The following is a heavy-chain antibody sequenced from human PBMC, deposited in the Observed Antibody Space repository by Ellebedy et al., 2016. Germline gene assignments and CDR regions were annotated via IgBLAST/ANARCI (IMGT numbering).Heavy chain of an antibody. CDR3: ARGGDCSGGSCYSYDS. Sequence: GGFLRLSCAASGFTFSSYTMNWVRQAPGKGLEWVSYISSSSSTRYYADSVKGRFTISRDNAKSSLYLQMNSLRAEDTDVYYCARGGDCSGGSCYSYDSWGQGTLVTVSS. CDR1: GFTFSSYT. CDR2: ISSSSSTR. J-gene: IGHJ5*02. V-gene: IGHV3-48*01. D-gene: IGHD2-15*01.